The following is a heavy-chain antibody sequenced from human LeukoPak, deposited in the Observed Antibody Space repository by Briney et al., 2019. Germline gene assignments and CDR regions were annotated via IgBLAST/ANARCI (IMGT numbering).Heavy chain of an antibody. CDR3: AKAPEEYCFDY. V-gene: IGHV3-23*01. Sequence: GGSLRLSCAASGFIFSSYDMSWVRQAPGKGPEWVSTIRSSGVTTYYADSVKGRFTISRDNSKNTLYLQMNSLRADDTAVYYCAKAPEEYCFDYWGQGTLVTVSS. CDR1: GFIFSSYD. CDR2: IRSSGVTT. J-gene: IGHJ4*02.